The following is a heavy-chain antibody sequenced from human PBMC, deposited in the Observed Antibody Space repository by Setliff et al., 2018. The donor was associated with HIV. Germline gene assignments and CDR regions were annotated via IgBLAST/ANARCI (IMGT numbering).Heavy chain of an antibody. CDR2: INHSGST. J-gene: IGHJ3*02. CDR1: GGSFSGYY. D-gene: IGHD1-26*01. CDR3: ARWYSSSYYAFDI. Sequence: SETLSLTCAVYGGSFSGYYWSWIRQPPGKGLGWIGEINHSGSTNYNPSLKSRVTISVDTSKNQFSLKLSSVTAADTAVYYCARWYSSSYYAFDIWGQGTMVTVSS. V-gene: IGHV4-34*01.